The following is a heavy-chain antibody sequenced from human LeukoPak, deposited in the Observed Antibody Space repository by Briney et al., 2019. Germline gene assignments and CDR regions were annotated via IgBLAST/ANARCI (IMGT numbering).Heavy chain of an antibody. V-gene: IGHV3-74*01. CDR2: INSDESST. CDR3: VRGGWGSGSFYSYYYYGMDV. D-gene: IGHD3-10*01. CDR1: GFTFGTYW. J-gene: IGHJ6*02. Sequence: PGGSLRLSCAASGFTFGTYWMYWVRQAPGKGLEFVSRINSDESSTIYADSAKGRFTISRDNAKNTLYLQMNSLRVEDTAVYYCVRGGWGSGSFYSYYYYGMDVWGQGTTVTVSS.